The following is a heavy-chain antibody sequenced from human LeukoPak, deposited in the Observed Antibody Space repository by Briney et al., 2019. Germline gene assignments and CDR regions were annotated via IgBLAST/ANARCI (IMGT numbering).Heavy chain of an antibody. J-gene: IGHJ4*02. D-gene: IGHD3-16*01. CDR2: IYYSGST. CDR3: ARDEGRGDDY. Sequence: SETLSLTCTVSGGSISSSSYYWGWIRQPPGKGLEWIGSIYYSGSTNYNPSLKSRVTMSVDTSKNQFSLKLSSVTAADTAVYYCARDEGRGDDYWGQGTLVTVSS. CDR1: GGSISSSSYY. V-gene: IGHV4-39*07.